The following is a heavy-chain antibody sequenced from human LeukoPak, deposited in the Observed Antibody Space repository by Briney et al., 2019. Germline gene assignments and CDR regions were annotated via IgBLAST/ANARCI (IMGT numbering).Heavy chain of an antibody. CDR2: IYHSGST. CDR3: AIEKVYSYGRGYYYYYYMVV. D-gene: IGHD5-18*01. V-gene: IGHV4-34*01. CDR1: GGSFSGYH. Sequence: PSETLSLTRAVYGGSFSGYHWSGIPHPPGKAREWIVEIYHSGSTNHNPSPKSRVTISVDSSKTQFSLNLSSVTAADTAVYYCAIEKVYSYGRGYYYYYYMVVCGKGTTVTVSS. J-gene: IGHJ6*03.